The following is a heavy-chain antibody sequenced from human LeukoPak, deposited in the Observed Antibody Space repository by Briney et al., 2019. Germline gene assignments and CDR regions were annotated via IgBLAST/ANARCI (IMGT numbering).Heavy chain of an antibody. J-gene: IGHJ3*02. CDR3: ARDPGGYGSGSYHFDI. Sequence: GSSVKVSCKASGGTFSSYAISWVRQAPGQGPEWMGGIIPIFGTANYAQKFQGRVTITTDESTSTAYMELSSLRSEDTAVYYCARDPGGYGSGSYHFDIRGQGTMVTVSS. V-gene: IGHV1-69*05. CDR2: IIPIFGTA. CDR1: GGTFSSYA. D-gene: IGHD3-10*01.